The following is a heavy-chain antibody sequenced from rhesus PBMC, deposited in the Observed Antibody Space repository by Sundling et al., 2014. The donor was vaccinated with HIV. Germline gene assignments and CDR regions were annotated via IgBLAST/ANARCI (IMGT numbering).Heavy chain of an antibody. CDR3: AREIMDLDLGEAYYYGLDS. D-gene: IGHD3-3*01. V-gene: IGHV4-165*01. Sequence: QVQLQESGPGLVKPSETLSLTCAVSGGSFSGYYWGWIRQPPGKGLEWIGYISGSSGSTDYNPSLKSRVTISKDTSKNQFSLKLSSVTAADTAVYYCAREIMDLDLGEAYYYGLDSWGQGVVVTVSS. J-gene: IGHJ6*01. CDR2: ISGSSGST. CDR1: GGSFSGYY.